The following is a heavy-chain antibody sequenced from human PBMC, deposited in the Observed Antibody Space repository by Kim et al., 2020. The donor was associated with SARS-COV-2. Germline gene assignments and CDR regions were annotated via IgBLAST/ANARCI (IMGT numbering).Heavy chain of an antibody. CDR2: IWYDGSNK. CDR3: AKSSWLVRGYWYFDL. CDR1: GFTFSSYG. Sequence: GGSLRLSCAASGFTFSSYGMHWVRQAPGKGLEWVAVIWYDGSNKYYADSVKGRFTISRDNSKNTLYLQMNSLRAEDTAVYYCAKSSWLVRGYWYFDLWGR. J-gene: IGHJ2*01. D-gene: IGHD6-19*01. V-gene: IGHV3-33*06.